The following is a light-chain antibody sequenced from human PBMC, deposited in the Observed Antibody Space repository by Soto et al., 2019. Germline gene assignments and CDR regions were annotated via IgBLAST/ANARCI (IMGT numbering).Light chain of an antibody. CDR2: DAS. V-gene: IGKV3-20*01. CDR3: QQYGGSPRT. Sequence: EVVLTQSPGTLSLSPGERATLSCRASQSISQSLAWYQQRPGQAPRLLIYDASRRATGIPDRFTGSGFGTDFTLTISRLEPDDLAVYYCQQYGGSPRTFGQGTKVELK. CDR1: QSISQS. J-gene: IGKJ1*01.